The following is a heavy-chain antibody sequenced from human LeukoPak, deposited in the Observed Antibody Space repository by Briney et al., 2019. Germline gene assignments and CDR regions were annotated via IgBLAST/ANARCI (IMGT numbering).Heavy chain of an antibody. J-gene: IGHJ2*01. CDR1: GFTFGSYA. V-gene: IGHV3-23*01. D-gene: IGHD3-10*01. CDR2: ISANGDST. Sequence: GGSLRLSYVASGFTFGSYAMTWVRQAPGKGLEWVSSISANGDSTLYADSVKGRFTISRDNSKNTLFLQMNSLRAEDTAVYYCANSRPGGYWYFDLWGRGTLVTVSS. CDR3: ANSRPGGYWYFDL.